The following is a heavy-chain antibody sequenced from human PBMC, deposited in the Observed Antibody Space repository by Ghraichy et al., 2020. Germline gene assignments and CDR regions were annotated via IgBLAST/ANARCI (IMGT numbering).Heavy chain of an antibody. D-gene: IGHD3-10*01. CDR2: ISGSGGST. J-gene: IGHJ3*02. CDR1: GFTFSSYA. V-gene: IGHV3-23*01. CDR3: AKVRGRNYYGSGRTLYNAFDI. Sequence: GGSLRLSCAASGFTFSSYAMSWVRQAPGKGLEWVSAISGSGGSTYYADSVKGRFTISRDNSKNTLYLQMNSLRAEDTAVYYCAKVRGRNYYGSGRTLYNAFDIWGQGTMVTVSS.